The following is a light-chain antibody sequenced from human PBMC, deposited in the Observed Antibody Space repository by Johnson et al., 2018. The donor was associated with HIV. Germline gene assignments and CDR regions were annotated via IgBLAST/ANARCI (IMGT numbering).Light chain of an antibody. CDR1: RSNIGNNY. CDR3: GTWDNSLNTGAV. J-gene: IGLJ1*01. CDR2: DNN. V-gene: IGLV1-51*01. Sequence: QSVLTQPPSVSAAPGQKVTISCSGSRSNIGNNYVSWYQQLPGTAPKLLIYDNNKRPSGIPDRFSGSKSGTSATLGITGLQTGDEADYYCGTWDNSLNTGAVFGPGTKVTVL.